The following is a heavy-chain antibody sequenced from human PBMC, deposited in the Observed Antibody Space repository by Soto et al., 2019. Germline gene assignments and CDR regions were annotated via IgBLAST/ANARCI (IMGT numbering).Heavy chain of an antibody. CDR3: ARDLGTIFGVVTLYSFDY. Sequence: QVQLVQSGAEVKKPGASVKVSCKASGYTFTSYGISWVRQAPGQGLEWMGWISAYNGNTNYAQKLQGRATMTTDTSTSTAYMELRSLRSDDTAVYYCARDLGTIFGVVTLYSFDYWGQGTLVTVSS. V-gene: IGHV1-18*04. CDR1: GYTFTSYG. J-gene: IGHJ4*02. CDR2: ISAYNGNT. D-gene: IGHD3-3*01.